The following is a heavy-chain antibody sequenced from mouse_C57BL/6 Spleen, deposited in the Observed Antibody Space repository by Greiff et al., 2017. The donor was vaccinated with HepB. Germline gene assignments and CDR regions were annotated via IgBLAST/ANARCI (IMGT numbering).Heavy chain of an antibody. CDR2: IYPGDGDT. Sequence: QVQLQQSGPELVKPGASVKISCKASGYAFSSSWMNWVKQRPGKGLEWIGRIYPGDGDTNYNGKFKGKATLTADKSSSTAYMQLSSLTSEDSAVYFCASDTVTYFDYWGQGTTLTVSS. V-gene: IGHV1-82*01. CDR3: ASDTVTYFDY. D-gene: IGHD2-2*01. J-gene: IGHJ2*01. CDR1: GYAFSSSW.